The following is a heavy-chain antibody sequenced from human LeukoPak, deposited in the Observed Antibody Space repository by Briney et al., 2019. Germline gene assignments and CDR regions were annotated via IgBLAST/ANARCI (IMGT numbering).Heavy chain of an antibody. J-gene: IGHJ4*02. V-gene: IGHV3-11*01. Sequence: GGSLRLSCAAPGFTFSDYYMSWIRQAPGKGLERVSYISSSGSTIYYADSVKGRFTISRDNAKNSLYLQMNSLRAEDTAVYYCARDRYGDFKADYWGQGTLVTVSS. CDR3: ARDRYGDFKADY. D-gene: IGHD4-17*01. CDR2: ISSSGSTI. CDR1: GFTFSDYY.